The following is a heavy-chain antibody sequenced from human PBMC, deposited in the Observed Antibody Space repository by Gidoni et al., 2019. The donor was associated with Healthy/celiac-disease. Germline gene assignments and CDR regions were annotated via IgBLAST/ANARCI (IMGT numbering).Heavy chain of an antibody. D-gene: IGHD6-13*01. J-gene: IGHJ5*02. CDR3: ARDGYSSSWYWNNGGYWFDP. Sequence: QVQLVQSGAEVKKPGSSVKVSCKASGGTFSSYAISWVRQAPGQGLELMGGIIPIFGTANYAQKFQGRVTITADKSTSTAYMELSSLRSEDTAVYYCARDGYSSSWYWNNGGYWFDPWGQGTLVTVSS. V-gene: IGHV1-69*06. CDR1: GGTFSSYA. CDR2: IIPIFGTA.